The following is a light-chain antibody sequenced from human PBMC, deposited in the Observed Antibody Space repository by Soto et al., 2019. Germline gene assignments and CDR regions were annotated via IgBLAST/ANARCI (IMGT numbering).Light chain of an antibody. CDR1: ENIRRC. Sequence: TQSPSTLSSSAGDRATLSCRASENIRRCVAWYQQKPGQAPKLLIYGASSLESGVPSRFSGSGSGTEFTLTISSLQPDDFATYYCQQYNSYSYTFGQGTRVEIK. V-gene: IGKV1-5*01. CDR3: QQYNSYSYT. J-gene: IGKJ5*01. CDR2: GAS.